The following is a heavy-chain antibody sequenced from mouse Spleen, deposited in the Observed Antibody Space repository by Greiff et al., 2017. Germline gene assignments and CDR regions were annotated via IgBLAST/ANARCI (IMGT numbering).Heavy chain of an antibody. Sequence: VKLMESGAELVRPGTSVKISCKASGYTFTNYWLGWVKQRPGHGLEWIGDIYPGGGYTNYNEKFKGKATLTADTSSSTAYMQLSSLTSEDSAVYFCARSAVVEGWYFDVWGAGTTVTVSS. CDR2: IYPGGGYT. CDR1: GYTFTNYW. D-gene: IGHD1-1*01. CDR3: ARSAVVEGWYFDV. J-gene: IGHJ1*01. V-gene: IGHV1-63*02.